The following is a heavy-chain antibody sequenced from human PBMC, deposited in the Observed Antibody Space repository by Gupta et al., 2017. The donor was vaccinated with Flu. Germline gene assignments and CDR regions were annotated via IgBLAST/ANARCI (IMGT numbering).Heavy chain of an antibody. V-gene: IGHV4-59*01. CDR1: GGSISSYY. CDR2: IYYSGST. Sequence: QVQLQESGPGLVKPSETLSLTCTVSGGSISSYYWSWIRQPPGKGLEWIGYIYYSGSTNYNPSLKSRVTISVDTSKNQFSLKLSSVTAADTAVYYCARDIRNYYDSSGYYGVYYFDYWGQGTLVTVSS. D-gene: IGHD3-22*01. J-gene: IGHJ4*02. CDR3: ARDIRNYYDSSGYYGVYYFDY.